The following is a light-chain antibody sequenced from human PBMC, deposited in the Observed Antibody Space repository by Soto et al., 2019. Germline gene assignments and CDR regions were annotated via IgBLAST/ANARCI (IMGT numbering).Light chain of an antibody. CDR2: EVS. J-gene: IGLJ2*01. Sequence: QSVLTQPPSVSGSPGQSVTISCTGTSSDVGGYNYVSWYQQHPGKAPKLMIYEVSKRPSGVPDRFSGSKSGNTASLTVSGLQAEDEADYYCSSYAGSNNLFGGGTKLTVL. CDR3: SSYAGSNNL. CDR1: SSDVGGYNY. V-gene: IGLV2-8*01.